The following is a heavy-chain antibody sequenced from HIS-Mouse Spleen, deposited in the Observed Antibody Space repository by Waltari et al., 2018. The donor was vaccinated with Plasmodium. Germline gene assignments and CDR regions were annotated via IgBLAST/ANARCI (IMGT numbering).Heavy chain of an antibody. CDR1: GFPFGSYW. V-gene: IGHV3-7*01. CDR3: AKEVLGYYDFWSRPDY. Sequence: EVQLVESGGGLVQPGGSLRLSCASSGFPFGSYWMSWVRRAPGKGLDWVAKIKQDGSEKYYVDSVKGRFTISRDNAKNSLYLQMNSLRAEDTAVYYCAKEVLGYYDFWSRPDYWGQGTLVTVSS. D-gene: IGHD3-3*01. J-gene: IGHJ4*02. CDR2: IKQDGSEK.